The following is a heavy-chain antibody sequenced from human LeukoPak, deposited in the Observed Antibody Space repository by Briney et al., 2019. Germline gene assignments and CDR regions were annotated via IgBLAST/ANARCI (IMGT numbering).Heavy chain of an antibody. V-gene: IGHV5-51*01. Sequence: GESLKISCQGSGYSFTSYWIGWVRQMPGKGLEWMGIIQPGDSDTRYSPSFQGQVTLSADKSISTAYLQWSSLKASDTAIYLCARAGYINSPLDYWGQGTLVTVSS. CDR1: GYSFTSYW. CDR3: ARAGYINSPLDY. D-gene: IGHD6-6*01. J-gene: IGHJ4*02. CDR2: IQPGDSDT.